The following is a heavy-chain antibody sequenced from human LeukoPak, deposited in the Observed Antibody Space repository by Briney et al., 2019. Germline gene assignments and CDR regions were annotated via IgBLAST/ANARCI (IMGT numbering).Heavy chain of an antibody. J-gene: IGHJ6*02. CDR3: AASSMVRGVSFYYYYGMDV. Sequence: PSETLSLTCTVSGGSISSYYWSWIRQPPGKGLEWIGYIYYSGSTNYNPSLKSRVTISVDTSKNQFSLKLSSVTAADTAVYYCAASSMVRGVSFYYYYGMDVWGQGTTVTVSS. CDR2: IYYSGST. CDR1: GGSISSYY. D-gene: IGHD3-10*01. V-gene: IGHV4-59*01.